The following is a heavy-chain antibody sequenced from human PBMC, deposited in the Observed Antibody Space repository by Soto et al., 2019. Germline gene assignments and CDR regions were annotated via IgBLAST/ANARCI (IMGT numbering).Heavy chain of an antibody. D-gene: IGHD1-26*01. CDR3: AKDEGAEYGMDV. CDR1: GGSISSSSYY. Sequence: QLQLQESGPGLVKPSETLSLTCTVSGGSISSSSYYWGWIRQPPGKGLEWIGSIYYSRSTYYNPSLKSRVTISVDTSNNQFSLKLSSVTAADTAVYYCAKDEGAEYGMDVWGQGTTVTVSS. V-gene: IGHV4-39*02. CDR2: IYYSRST. J-gene: IGHJ6*02.